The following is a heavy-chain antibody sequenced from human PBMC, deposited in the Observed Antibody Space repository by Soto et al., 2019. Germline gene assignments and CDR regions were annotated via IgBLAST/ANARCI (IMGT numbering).Heavy chain of an antibody. J-gene: IGHJ4*02. V-gene: IGHV3-11*01. CDR2: ISSSGSTI. CDR1: GFTFSAYY. Sequence: GGSLRLSCAASGFTFSAYYMSWIRQAPGKGLEWVSYISSSGSTIYYADSVKGRFTISRDNAKNSLYLQMNSLRAEDTAVYYCARDHSGYDTSFDYWGQGTLVTVSS. D-gene: IGHD5-12*01. CDR3: ARDHSGYDTSFDY.